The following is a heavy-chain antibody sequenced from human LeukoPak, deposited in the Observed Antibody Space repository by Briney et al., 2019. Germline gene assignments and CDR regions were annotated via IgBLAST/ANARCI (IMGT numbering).Heavy chain of an antibody. V-gene: IGHV3-30-3*01. J-gene: IGHJ6*02. CDR2: ISYDGSNK. Sequence: PVRSLQLYCSASGFTFSSYAMHWVRQAPGKGLAWVAVISYDGSNKYYAASVKGRFTISRDNSKNTLYLQMNSLRAEDTAVYYCARDGRHGGYDFWSGDELYYYYYGMDVWGQGTTVTVSS. CDR3: ARDGRHGGYDFWSGDELYYYYYGMDV. D-gene: IGHD3-3*01. CDR1: GFTFSSYA.